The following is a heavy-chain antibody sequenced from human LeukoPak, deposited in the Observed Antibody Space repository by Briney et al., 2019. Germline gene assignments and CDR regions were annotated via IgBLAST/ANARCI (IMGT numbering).Heavy chain of an antibody. V-gene: IGHV3-21*01. CDR2: ISSSSSYI. J-gene: IGHJ6*03. CDR3: ARVDYYCYYMDV. Sequence: GGSLRLSCAASGFTFSSYSMNWVRQPPGKGLEWVSSISSSSSYIYYADSVKGRFAISRDNARDSLYLQMNSLRAEDTAVYYCARVDYYCYYMDVWGKGTTVTISS. CDR1: GFTFSSYS.